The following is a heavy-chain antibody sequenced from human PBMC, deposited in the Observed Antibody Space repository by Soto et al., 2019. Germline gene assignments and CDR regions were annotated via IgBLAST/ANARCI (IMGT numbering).Heavy chain of an antibody. V-gene: IGHV3-9*01. D-gene: IGHD3-22*01. Sequence: GGSLRLSCAASGFTFDDYAMHWVRQAPGKGLEWVSGISWNSGSIGYADSVKGRFTISRDNAKNSLYLQMNSLRAEDTALYYCAKGSYYDSSGYSSYYFDYWGQGTLVTVSS. J-gene: IGHJ4*02. CDR2: ISWNSGSI. CDR3: AKGSYYDSSGYSSYYFDY. CDR1: GFTFDDYA.